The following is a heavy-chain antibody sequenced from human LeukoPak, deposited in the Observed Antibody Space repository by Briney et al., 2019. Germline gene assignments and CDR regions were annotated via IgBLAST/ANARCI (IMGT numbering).Heavy chain of an antibody. CDR2: IYYSGST. V-gene: IGHV4-59*12. Sequence: PSETLSLTCTVSGGSISSYYWSWIRQPPGKGLEWIGYIYYSGSTNYNPSLKSRVTISVDTSKNQFSLKLSSVTAADTAVYYCARDRGSYATFDYWGQGTLVTVSS. CDR1: GGSISSYY. J-gene: IGHJ4*02. CDR3: ARDRGSYATFDY. D-gene: IGHD1-26*01.